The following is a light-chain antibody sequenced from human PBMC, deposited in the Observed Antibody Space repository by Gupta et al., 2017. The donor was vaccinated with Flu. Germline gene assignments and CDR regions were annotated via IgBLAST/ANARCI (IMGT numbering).Light chain of an antibody. V-gene: IGKV1-5*03. CDR1: QSFSTW. CDR3: QQYNSYPWT. J-gene: IGKJ1*01. CDR2: KAS. Sequence: DIQMTQSPSTLSASVGDRVTITCRASQSFSTWLAWYQQKPGKAPKLLIYKASSSETGVPSRFSGSGSGTDFTLTISSLQPDDFATYYCQQYNSYPWTCGQGTKVEI.